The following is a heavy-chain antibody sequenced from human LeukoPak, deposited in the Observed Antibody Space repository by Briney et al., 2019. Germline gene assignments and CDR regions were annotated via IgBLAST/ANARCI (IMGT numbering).Heavy chain of an antibody. CDR1: GFTFSSYW. J-gene: IGHJ5*02. V-gene: IGHV3-7*01. CDR2: IKQDGSEK. CDR3: AKDGGIVVVTAIHH. D-gene: IGHD2-21*02. Sequence: GGSLRLSCAASGFTFSSYWMTWVRQAPGKGLEWVANIKQDGSEKYYVDSVKGRFTISRDNAKNSLYLQMNSLRAEDTAVYYCAKDGGIVVVTAIHHWGQGTLVTVSS.